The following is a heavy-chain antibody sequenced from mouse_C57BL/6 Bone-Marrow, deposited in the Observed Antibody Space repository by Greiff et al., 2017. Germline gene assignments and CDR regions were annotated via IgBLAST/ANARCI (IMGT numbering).Heavy chain of an antibody. CDR3: ARWGFITTVGLDV. CDR1: GYTFTSYW. D-gene: IGHD1-1*01. J-gene: IGHJ1*03. CDR2: IYPSDSET. Sequence: QVQLQQPGAELVRPGSSVKLSCKASGYTFTSYWMDWVKQRPGQGLEWIGNIYPSDSETHYNQKFKDKDTLTVDKSSSTAYMLLSSLTSEDSAVYYCARWGFITTVGLDVWGTGTTVTVSS. V-gene: IGHV1-61*01.